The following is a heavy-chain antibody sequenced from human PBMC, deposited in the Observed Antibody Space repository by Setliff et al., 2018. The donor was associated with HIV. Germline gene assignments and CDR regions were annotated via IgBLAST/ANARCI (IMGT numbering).Heavy chain of an antibody. CDR1: GYRFMSYG. V-gene: IGHV1-18*01. Sequence: ASVKVSCKGSGYRFMSYGFTWVRQAPGQGLEWVGWTSSFSGETKYSQNLQGRVTMTTDTSTNTAYMELRSLKSDDTAVYYCAREVDGLELDHWGQGTLVTVSS. CDR2: TSSFSGET. J-gene: IGHJ4*02. CDR3: AREVDGLELDH.